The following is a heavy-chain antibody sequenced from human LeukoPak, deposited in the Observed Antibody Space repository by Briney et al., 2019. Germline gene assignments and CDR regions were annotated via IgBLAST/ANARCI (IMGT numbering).Heavy chain of an antibody. CDR1: GGSISSYY. J-gene: IGHJ3*02. CDR2: IYYSGST. D-gene: IGHD3-16*02. CDR3: ARDNVWGSYRPKSGAFDI. Sequence: SETLSLTCTVSGGSISSYYWSWIRQPPGKGLEWIGYIYYSGSTNYNPSLKSRVTISADTSKNQFSLKLSSVTAADTAVYYCARDNVWGSYRPKSGAFDIWGQGTMVTVSS. V-gene: IGHV4-59*01.